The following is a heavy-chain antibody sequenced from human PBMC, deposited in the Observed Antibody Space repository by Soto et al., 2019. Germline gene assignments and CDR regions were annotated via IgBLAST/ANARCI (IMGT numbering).Heavy chain of an antibody. CDR2: IWYDGGNK. D-gene: IGHD3-22*01. CDR3: ANELLFSGSSYVVPFS. J-gene: IGHJ4*02. V-gene: IGHV3-33*03. Sequence: QVQLVESGGGVVQPGKSLRLSCAASGFTFSSFAMHWVRQAPGKGLEWVAIIWYDGGNKSYADSVEGLFTVTRDNSRKSLYLQMDILTAEDTGVYYCANELLFSGSSYVVPFSWGQGTMVTVSS. CDR1: GFTFSSFA.